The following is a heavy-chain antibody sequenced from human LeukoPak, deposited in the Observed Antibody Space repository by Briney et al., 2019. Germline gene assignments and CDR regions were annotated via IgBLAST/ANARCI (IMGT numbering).Heavy chain of an antibody. J-gene: IGHJ4*02. Sequence: PGRSLRLSCAASGFTFSSYGMHWVRQAPGKGLEWVAFIRYDGSNKYYADSVKGRFTISRDNSKNTLYLQMNSLRAEDTAVYYCAKDEARIVVVPAAIWIGWGQGTLVTVSS. CDR3: AKDEARIVVVPAAIWIG. V-gene: IGHV3-30*02. CDR2: IRYDGSNK. CDR1: GFTFSSYG. D-gene: IGHD2-2*01.